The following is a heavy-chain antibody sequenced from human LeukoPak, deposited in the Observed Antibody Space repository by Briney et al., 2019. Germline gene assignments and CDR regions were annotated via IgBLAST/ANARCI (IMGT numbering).Heavy chain of an antibody. CDR2: IYTGGST. J-gene: IGHJ4*02. CDR1: GFTVSSNY. V-gene: IGHV3-53*05. Sequence: GGSLRVFCAASGFTVSSNYMSWVRQAPGKGLEWVSIIYTGGSTYYADSVKGRFTISRDNSKNTLYLQMNSLRAEDTAVYYCARDAWTYCSGGSCYSGDFDYWGQGTLVTVSS. CDR3: ARDAWTYCSGGSCYSGDFDY. D-gene: IGHD2-15*01.